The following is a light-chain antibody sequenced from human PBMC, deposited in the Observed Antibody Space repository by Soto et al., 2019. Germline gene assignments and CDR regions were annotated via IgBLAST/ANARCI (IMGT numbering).Light chain of an antibody. Sequence: DIVLTQSPATLSLSPGERATLACRASQSVSSSYLAWYQQKPCQAPRLLIDGASSSATGIPDRFSGSGSVTAFTLPSSRLEPEDIAVYYCRHYGCSPLITFGQGTRLEIK. J-gene: IGKJ5*01. CDR2: GAS. V-gene: IGKV3-20*01. CDR3: RHYGCSPLIT. CDR1: QSVSSSY.